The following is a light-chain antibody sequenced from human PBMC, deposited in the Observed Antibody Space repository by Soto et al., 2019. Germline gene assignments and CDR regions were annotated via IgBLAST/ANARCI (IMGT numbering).Light chain of an antibody. CDR2: DAS. J-gene: IGKJ1*01. CDR3: QQYGSSPRT. Sequence: EIVLTQSPGTLSLSPGERATLSCRASQSVSSSYLAWYQQKPGQAPRLLIYDASSRATGIPDRFSGSGSGTDFTVTISRLEPEDFAVYYWQQYGSSPRTFGQGTKVEIK. CDR1: QSVSSSY. V-gene: IGKV3-20*01.